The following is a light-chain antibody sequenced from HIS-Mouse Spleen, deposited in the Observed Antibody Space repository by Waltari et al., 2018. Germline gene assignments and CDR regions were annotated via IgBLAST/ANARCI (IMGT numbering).Light chain of an antibody. CDR3: SSYTSSSTWV. CDR2: YVS. J-gene: IGLJ3*02. CDR1: SRDSGGYNY. V-gene: IGLV2-14*03. Sequence: QSALTQPASVSGSPGQSTTISCTGTSRDSGGYNYVARYQQHPGKSPKPMIYYVSKRPSGVSNRFSGSKSGNTASLTISGLQAEDEADYYCSSYTSSSTWVFGGGTKLTVL.